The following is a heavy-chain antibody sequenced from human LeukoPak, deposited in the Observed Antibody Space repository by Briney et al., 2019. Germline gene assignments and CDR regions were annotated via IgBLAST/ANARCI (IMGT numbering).Heavy chain of an antibody. CDR2: IYYSGST. CDR1: GGSISSYY. Sequence: SETLSLTCTVSGGSISSYYWSWIRQPPGKGLEWIGYIYYSGSTNYNPSLKSRVTISVDTSKNQFSLKLSSVTAADTAVYYCARTALEWPIRGAFDIWGQGTMVTVSS. CDR3: ARTALEWPIRGAFDI. V-gene: IGHV4-59*01. J-gene: IGHJ3*02. D-gene: IGHD3-3*01.